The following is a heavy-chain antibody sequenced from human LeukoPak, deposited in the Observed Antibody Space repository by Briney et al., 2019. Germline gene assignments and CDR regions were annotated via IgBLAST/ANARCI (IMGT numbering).Heavy chain of an antibody. J-gene: IGHJ4*02. Sequence: GGSLRLSCAASGFTFGSYAMTWVRQAPGKGLEWVANINQDGREKYSVDSVKGRFTISRDNTKNSLYLEMNSLRAEDTAVYYCAKDFGTNLVVGPYPGYWGLGTLVTVSS. CDR3: AKDFGTNLVVGPYPGY. V-gene: IGHV3-7*01. CDR2: INQDGREK. CDR1: GFTFGSYA. D-gene: IGHD3-22*01.